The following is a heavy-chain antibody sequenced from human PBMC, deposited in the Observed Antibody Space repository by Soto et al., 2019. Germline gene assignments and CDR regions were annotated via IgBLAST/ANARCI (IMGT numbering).Heavy chain of an antibody. Sequence: QVQLVESGGGVVQPGRSLRLSCAASGFTFSSYAMHWVRQAPGKGLEWVAVISYDGSNKYYADSVKGRFTISRDNSKNTMYLQMNSLRAEDTAVYYCAGDRRLELQADYWGQGTLVTVSS. V-gene: IGHV3-30-3*01. J-gene: IGHJ4*02. CDR2: ISYDGSNK. CDR1: GFTFSSYA. CDR3: AGDRRLELQADY. D-gene: IGHD1-7*01.